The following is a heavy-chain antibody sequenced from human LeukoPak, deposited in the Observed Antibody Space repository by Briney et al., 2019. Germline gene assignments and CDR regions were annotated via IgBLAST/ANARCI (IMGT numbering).Heavy chain of an antibody. V-gene: IGHV1-69*06. CDR3: ARVTYNGWNSFNWIDY. CDR1: GGTFSSYA. Sequence: ASVKASCKASGGTFSSYAISWVRQAPGQGLEWMGGIIPIFGTANYAQKFQGRVTITADKSTSTAYMELSSLRSEDTAVYYCARVTYNGWNSFNWIDYWGQGTLVTVSS. J-gene: IGHJ4*02. CDR2: IIPIFGTA. D-gene: IGHD1-7*01.